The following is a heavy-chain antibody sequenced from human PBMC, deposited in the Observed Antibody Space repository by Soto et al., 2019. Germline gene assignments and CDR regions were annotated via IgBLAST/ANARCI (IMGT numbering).Heavy chain of an antibody. D-gene: IGHD2-21*01. Sequence: EVQLLASGGGLVQPGGSLRLSCAASGFTFSNYAMTWVRQGPGKGLEWVSGISGSGGRSYYADSVKGRFTISRDNSKSTLYLKMNSLRAEDTAVYYCAKAYFVWSSEQPYYFDYWGQGTLVTVSS. J-gene: IGHJ4*02. CDR3: AKAYFVWSSEQPYYFDY. V-gene: IGHV3-23*01. CDR2: ISGSGGRS. CDR1: GFTFSNYA.